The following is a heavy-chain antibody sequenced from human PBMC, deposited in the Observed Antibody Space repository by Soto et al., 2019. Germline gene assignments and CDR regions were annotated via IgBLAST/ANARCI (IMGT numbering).Heavy chain of an antibody. CDR3: AKGYCTKGVCYLRGDYFDY. Sequence: QVQLVESGGGVVQPGRSLRLSCAASGFTFSSYGMHWVRQAPGKGLEWVAVMSYDGSNKYYADSVKGRFTISRDNSKNTLYLQMNSLRAEDTAVYYCAKGYCTKGVCYLRGDYFDYWGQGTLVTVSS. D-gene: IGHD2-8*01. CDR2: MSYDGSNK. J-gene: IGHJ4*02. CDR1: GFTFSSYG. V-gene: IGHV3-30*18.